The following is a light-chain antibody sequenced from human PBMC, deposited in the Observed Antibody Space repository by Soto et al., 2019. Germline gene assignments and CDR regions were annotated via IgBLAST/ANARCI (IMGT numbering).Light chain of an antibody. CDR2: GAS. CDR3: QQYYEWVT. V-gene: IGKV3-15*01. CDR1: QSVSSN. Sequence: EIVMTQSPATLSVSPGERATLSCRASQSVSSNLAWYQQKPGQAPRLLIYGASTRATGIPARFSGSGSGTEFTLTISSLQSEDFAVYYCQQYYEWVTFGGGTKVEI. J-gene: IGKJ4*01.